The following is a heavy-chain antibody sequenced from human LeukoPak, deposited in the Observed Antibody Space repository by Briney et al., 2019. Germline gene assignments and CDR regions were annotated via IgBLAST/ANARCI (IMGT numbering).Heavy chain of an antibody. J-gene: IGHJ6*03. CDR3: ARDERTRHSSSPDTYYYYYMDV. Sequence: SETLSLTCAVYGGSFSGYYWSWIRQPPGKGLEWIGEVNHSGSTNYNPSLKSRVTISVDTSKNQFSLKLSSVTAADTAVYYCARDERTRHSSSPDTYYYYYMDVWGKGTTVTVSS. CDR1: GGSFSGYY. V-gene: IGHV4-34*01. D-gene: IGHD6-6*01. CDR2: VNHSGST.